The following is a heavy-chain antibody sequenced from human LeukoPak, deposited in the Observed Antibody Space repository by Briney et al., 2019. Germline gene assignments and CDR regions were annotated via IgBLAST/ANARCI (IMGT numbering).Heavy chain of an antibody. Sequence: GGSLRLSCAASGFTFSTYAMSWVRQAPGKGLEWVSGISGSGGSTYYADSVKGRFTISRDNSKNTLYLQMNSLRAEDTAVYYCAKYSWGAVAAPFDYWGQGTLVTVSS. D-gene: IGHD6-19*01. V-gene: IGHV3-23*01. J-gene: IGHJ4*02. CDR1: GFTFSTYA. CDR2: ISGSGGST. CDR3: AKYSWGAVAAPFDY.